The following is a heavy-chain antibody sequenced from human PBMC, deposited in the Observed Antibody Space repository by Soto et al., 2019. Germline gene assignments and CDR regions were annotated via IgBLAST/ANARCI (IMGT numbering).Heavy chain of an antibody. CDR2: ISVSGRTI. CDR1: GFNFKSYE. D-gene: IGHD3-9*01. V-gene: IGHV3-48*03. J-gene: IGHJ6*02. CDR3: ARRATIYYDALTGYEEAGMDV. Sequence: VELVESGGDLVPPGGSLTLACAASGFNFKSYEMNWVRQAPGKGLEWISYISVSGRTIYYADSVKGRVNISRDNAKSLVFSQMSRLRAEDTAIYYCARRATIYYDALTGYEEAGMDVWGQGTTVTVSS.